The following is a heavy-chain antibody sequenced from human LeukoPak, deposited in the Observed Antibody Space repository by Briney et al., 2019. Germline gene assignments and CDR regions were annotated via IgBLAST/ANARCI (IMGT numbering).Heavy chain of an antibody. Sequence: ASVKVSCKASGYTFTTYPINWVRQAPGQGLEWMGWISAHNGNTNYAQKLQGRVTMTTDTSTSTAYMELRSLRSDDTAVYYCARDLPWFGELLDYWGQGTLVTVSS. V-gene: IGHV1-18*01. CDR3: ARDLPWFGELLDY. D-gene: IGHD3-10*01. J-gene: IGHJ4*02. CDR1: GYTFTTYP. CDR2: ISAHNGNT.